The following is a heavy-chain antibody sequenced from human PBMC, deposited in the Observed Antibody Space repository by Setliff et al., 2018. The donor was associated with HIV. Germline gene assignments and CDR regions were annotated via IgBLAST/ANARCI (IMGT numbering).Heavy chain of an antibody. Sequence: GASVKVSCKASGYTFLTYGISWVRQAPGHGLEWMGWISPYNGHTNYAQNFQGRVTMTTDTSTSRAYMALRSLRSDDTAAYFCARLGSGWSDSYYYAMDVWGQGTTVTVSS. CDR2: ISPYNGHT. D-gene: IGHD6-19*01. CDR1: GYTFLTYG. J-gene: IGHJ6*02. CDR3: ARLGSGWSDSYYYAMDV. V-gene: IGHV1-18*01.